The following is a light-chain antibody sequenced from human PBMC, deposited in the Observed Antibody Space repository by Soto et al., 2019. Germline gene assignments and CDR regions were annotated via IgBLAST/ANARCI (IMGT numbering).Light chain of an antibody. J-gene: IGLJ1*01. CDR3: SSLATTSTHV. CDR1: SGDIGAYDY. Sequence: SASTQPVGLSVSPEQTITVPCTGASGDIGAYDYVSCVHQPPGEDPELVSSEVNNRPPEVSIRFSVSNSGNAAYLIISWLQVEDEAEYLCSSLATTSTHVFRTGTKVTVL. CDR2: EVN. V-gene: IGLV2-14*01.